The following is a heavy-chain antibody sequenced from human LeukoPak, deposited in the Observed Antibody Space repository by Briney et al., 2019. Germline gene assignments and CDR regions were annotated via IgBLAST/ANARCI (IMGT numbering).Heavy chain of an antibody. CDR1: GYTFTGYY. CDR3: ARAPPRVVVVAATSYNWFDP. Sequence: ASVKVSCKASGYTFTGYYMHWLRQAPGQGLEWMGRINPNSGGTNYAQKFQGRVTMTRDTSISTAYMELSRLRSDDTAVYYCARAPPRVVVVAATSYNWFDPWGQGTLVTVSS. J-gene: IGHJ5*02. V-gene: IGHV1-2*06. CDR2: INPNSGGT. D-gene: IGHD2-15*01.